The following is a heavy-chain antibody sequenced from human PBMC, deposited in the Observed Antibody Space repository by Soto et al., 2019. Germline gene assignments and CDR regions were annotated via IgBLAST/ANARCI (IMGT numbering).Heavy chain of an antibody. CDR2: ISGSGGST. J-gene: IGHJ3*01. Sequence: EVQLLESGGGLVQPGGSLRLSCAASGFTFSSYAMTWVRQAPGKGLEWVSAISGSGGSTFYADSVKGRFTISRDNSKSTLYMQMNALRVAAPAVYYCARGTMIETLFDAFDFWRQGTMVTVSS. CDR3: ARGTMIETLFDAFDF. V-gene: IGHV3-23*01. CDR1: GFTFSSYA. D-gene: IGHD3-22*01.